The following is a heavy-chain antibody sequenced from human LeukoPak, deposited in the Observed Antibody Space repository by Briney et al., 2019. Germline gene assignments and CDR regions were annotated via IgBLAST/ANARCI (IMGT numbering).Heavy chain of an antibody. CDR3: ARDRGYSYRLYYFDY. CDR1: GGSFSSYY. V-gene: IGHV4-34*01. Sequence: SETLSLTCAVYGGSFSSYYWSWIRQPPGKGLEWIGEINHSGSTNYNPSLKSRVTISVDTSKNQFSLKLSSVTAADTAVYYCARDRGYSYRLYYFDYWGQGTLVTVSS. J-gene: IGHJ4*02. D-gene: IGHD5-18*01. CDR2: INHSGST.